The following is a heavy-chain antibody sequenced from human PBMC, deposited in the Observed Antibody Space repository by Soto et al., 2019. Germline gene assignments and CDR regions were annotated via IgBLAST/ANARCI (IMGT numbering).Heavy chain of an antibody. CDR3: ARANVDNSVVNEYYFDY. V-gene: IGHV3-21*01. D-gene: IGHD3-22*01. CDR2: VSSTSGYI. Sequence: GGSLRLSCAVFGFTFSDYKMSGVRQSPGKGLEWVSSVSSTSGYIYYGDSVKGRFTIARDNAKNSLYLQMNSLRAEDTAVYYCARANVDNSVVNEYYFDYWGQGTLVTVSS. J-gene: IGHJ4*02. CDR1: GFTFSDYK.